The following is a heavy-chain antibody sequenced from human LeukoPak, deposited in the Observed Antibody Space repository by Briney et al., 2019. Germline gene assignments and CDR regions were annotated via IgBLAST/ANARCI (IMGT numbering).Heavy chain of an antibody. J-gene: IGHJ6*03. Sequence: GASVKVSCKASGYTFTGNYMHWVRQAPGQGLEWMGWINPNSGGTNYAQKFQGRVTMTRDTSISTAYMELSRLRSDDTAVYYCARARAASNYYMDVWGKGTTVTVSS. D-gene: IGHD6-13*01. CDR2: INPNSGGT. V-gene: IGHV1-2*02. CDR1: GYTFTGNY. CDR3: ARARAASNYYMDV.